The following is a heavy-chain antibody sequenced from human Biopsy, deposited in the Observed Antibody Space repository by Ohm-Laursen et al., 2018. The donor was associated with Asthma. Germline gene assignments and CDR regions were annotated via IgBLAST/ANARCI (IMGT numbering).Heavy chain of an antibody. CDR2: MYYGETT. D-gene: IGHD2-2*01. CDR1: GASITSSAYY. J-gene: IGHJ4*02. CDR3: ARHDHRWDTYADF. V-gene: IGHV4-39*01. Sequence: TLSLTSTVSGASITSSAYYWGWIRQPPGKGLEWIGSMYYGETTYYSPSLKSRVTISGDTSKNQFSLILSSVTAADTAVYYCARHDHRWDTYADFWGQGTLVTVSS.